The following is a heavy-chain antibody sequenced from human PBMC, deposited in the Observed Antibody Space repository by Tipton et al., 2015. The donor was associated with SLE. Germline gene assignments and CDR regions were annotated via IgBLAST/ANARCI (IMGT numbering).Heavy chain of an antibody. CDR2: IYHSGST. D-gene: IGHD3-22*01. J-gene: IGHJ4*02. CDR1: GGSISSGGYS. V-gene: IGHV4-30-2*02. CDR3: ARTPDYYDSSGYFDY. Sequence: TLSLTCTVSGGSISSGGYSWSWIRQPPGKGLEWIGYIYHSGSTYYNPSLKSRVTISVDTSKNQFSLKLSSVTAADTAVYYCARTPDYYDSSGYFDYWGQGTLVTVSS.